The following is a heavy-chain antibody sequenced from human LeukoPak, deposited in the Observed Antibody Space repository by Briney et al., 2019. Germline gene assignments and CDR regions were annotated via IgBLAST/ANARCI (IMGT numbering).Heavy chain of an antibody. CDR1: GFTFSSYA. V-gene: IGHV3-30*04. CDR2: ISYDGSNK. Sequence: GGSLRLSCAASGFTFSSYAMHWVRQAPGKGLEWVAVISYDGSNKYYADSAKGRFTISRDNSKNTLYLQMNSLRAEDTAVYYCAKEEFTYWGQGTLVTVSS. J-gene: IGHJ4*02. D-gene: IGHD3-10*01. CDR3: AKEEFTY.